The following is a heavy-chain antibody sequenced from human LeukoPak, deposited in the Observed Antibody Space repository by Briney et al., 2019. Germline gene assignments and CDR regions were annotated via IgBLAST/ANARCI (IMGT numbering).Heavy chain of an antibody. CDR3: ARDDDWNYEGS. CDR2: ISGSGGST. D-gene: IGHD1-7*01. V-gene: IGHV3-23*01. Sequence: GGSLRLSCAASGFTFSSYAMSWVRQAPGKGLEWVSAISGSGGSTYYADSVKGRFTISRDNSKNSLYLQMNSLRAEDTAIYFCARDDDWNYEGSWGQGTLVTVSS. J-gene: IGHJ5*02. CDR1: GFTFSSYA.